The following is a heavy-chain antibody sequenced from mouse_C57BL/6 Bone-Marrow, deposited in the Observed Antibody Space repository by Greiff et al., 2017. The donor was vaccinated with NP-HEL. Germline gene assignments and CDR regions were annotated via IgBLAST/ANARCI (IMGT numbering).Heavy chain of an antibody. CDR2: INPNNGGT. V-gene: IGHV1-26*01. CDR1: GYTFTDYY. J-gene: IGHJ3*01. Sequence: EVQLQQSGPELVKPGASVKISCKASGYTFTDYYMNWVKQSHGKSLEWIGDINPNNGGTSYNQKFKGKATLTVDKSSSTAYMELRSLTSEASAVYYCAQARQRRLHAWFAYRGQEALGTVSA. D-gene: IGHD3-2*02. CDR3: AQARQRRLHAWFAY.